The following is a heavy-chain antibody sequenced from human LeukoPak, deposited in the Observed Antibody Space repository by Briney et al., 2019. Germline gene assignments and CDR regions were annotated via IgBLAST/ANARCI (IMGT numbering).Heavy chain of an antibody. CDR1: GFTFRSYS. CDR2: ITSSSSFI. CDR3: ARDGEAYCDSSSCYTPRYVPSYSSSWYLSD. D-gene: IGHD2-2*02. V-gene: IGHV3-21*01. J-gene: IGHJ4*02. Sequence: GGSLRLSCAASGFTFRSYSMNWVRQAPGKGLEWVSSITSSSSFIYYADSVQGRFTISRDNAKNSLYLQMDILRAEDTAVYFCARDGEAYCDSSSCYTPRYVPSYSSSWYLSDWGRGTLVTVSS.